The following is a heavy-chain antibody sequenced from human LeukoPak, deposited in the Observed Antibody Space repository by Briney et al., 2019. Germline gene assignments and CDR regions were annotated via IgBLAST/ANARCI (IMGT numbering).Heavy chain of an antibody. CDR1: GGSISSSNYY. V-gene: IGHV4-39*07. Sequence: PSETLSLTCTVSGGSISSSNYYWGWIRQPPGKGPEWIGSIYYSGSTYYNPSLKSRVTISVDTSKNQFSLKLSSVTAADTAVYYCARSYDYVWGHWGQGTLVTVSS. CDR2: IYYSGST. CDR3: ARSYDYVWGH. J-gene: IGHJ1*01. D-gene: IGHD3-16*01.